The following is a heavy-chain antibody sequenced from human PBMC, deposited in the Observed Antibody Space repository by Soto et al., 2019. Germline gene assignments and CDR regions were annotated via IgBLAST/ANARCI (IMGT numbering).Heavy chain of an antibody. J-gene: IGHJ6*01. CDR2: INPKRGGT. V-gene: IGHV1-2*04. D-gene: IGHD2-8*01. Sequence: ASVKVSCKASGYSFTDYHIHWVRQAPGQGLEWLGRINPKRGGTSTAQKFQVWVTMTRDRSISSVYMELTRLRSDDTAVYFCARGHSTDCSNGVCSFFYNHEMDVWGQGTTVAVSS. CDR3: ARGHSTDCSNGVCSFFYNHEMDV. CDR1: GYSFTDYH.